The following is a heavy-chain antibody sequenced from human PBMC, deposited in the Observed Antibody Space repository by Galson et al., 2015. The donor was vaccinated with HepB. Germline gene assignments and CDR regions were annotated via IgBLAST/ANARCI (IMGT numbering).Heavy chain of an antibody. J-gene: IGHJ3*02. V-gene: IGHV1-8*02. CDR3: TRAWVGGNDAFDI. CDR1: GYTFTNYD. Sequence: SVKVSCKASGYTFTNYDINWVRQATGQGLEWMGWMNPDSRNTGYAQKFQGRVTMTWSTSTSTAYMELSSLRSDDTAVYYCTRAWVGGNDAFDIWGQGTMVTISS. D-gene: IGHD2-15*01. CDR2: MNPDSRNT.